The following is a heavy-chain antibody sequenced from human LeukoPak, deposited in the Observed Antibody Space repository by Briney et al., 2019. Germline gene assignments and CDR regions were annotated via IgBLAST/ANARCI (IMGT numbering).Heavy chain of an antibody. CDR3: ARDNNGGNNY. J-gene: IGHJ4*02. V-gene: IGHV4-30-2*01. Sequence: SETLSLTCTVSGGSISSSSYYWSWIRQPPGKGLEWIGYIYHSGSTYYNPSLKSRVTISVDRSKNQFSLKLSSVTAADTAVYYCARDNNGGNNYWGQGTLVTVSS. CDR2: IYHSGST. CDR1: GGSISSSSYY. D-gene: IGHD4-23*01.